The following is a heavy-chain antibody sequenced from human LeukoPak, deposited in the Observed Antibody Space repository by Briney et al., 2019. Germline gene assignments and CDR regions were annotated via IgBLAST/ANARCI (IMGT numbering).Heavy chain of an antibody. D-gene: IGHD6-13*01. CDR3: ARARSNWYGDC. V-gene: IGHV3-21*01. J-gene: IGHJ4*02. CDR1: GFTFSTYS. Sequence: SGGSLRLSCEASGFTFSTYSMNWVRQAPGKGLEWVSSSHTGSTYLYYADSVKGRFTLYRDDAKNPLYVIMHHRTAEDTAVYYCARARSNWYGDCWGQGTLVTVSS. CDR2: SHTGSTYL.